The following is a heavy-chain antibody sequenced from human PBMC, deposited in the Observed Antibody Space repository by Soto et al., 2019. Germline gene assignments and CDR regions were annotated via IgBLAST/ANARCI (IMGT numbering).Heavy chain of an antibody. V-gene: IGHV4-31*03. J-gene: IGHJ4*02. CDR3: ARTIVVVTATTTTQPDRFDY. Sequence: SETLSLTCTVSGGSISSGGYYWSWIRQHPGKGLEWIGYIYYSGSTYYNPSLKSRVTISVDTSKNQFSLKLSSVTAADTAVYYCARTIVVVTATTTTQPDRFDYWGQGTLVTVSS. CDR2: IYYSGST. D-gene: IGHD2-21*02. CDR1: GGSISSGGYY.